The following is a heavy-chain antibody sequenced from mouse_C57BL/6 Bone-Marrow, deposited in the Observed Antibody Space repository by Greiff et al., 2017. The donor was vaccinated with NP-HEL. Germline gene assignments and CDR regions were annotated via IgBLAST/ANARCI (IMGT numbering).Heavy chain of an antibody. D-gene: IGHD2-3*01. Sequence: EVQLQQSGPELVKPGASVKISCKASGYTFTDYYMNWVKQSHGKSLEWIGDINPNNGGTSYNQKFKGKATLTVDKSSSTAYMELRSLTSEDSAVYYCARRGGWSSYWYFDVWGTGTTVTVSS. CDR1: GYTFTDYY. CDR2: INPNNGGT. J-gene: IGHJ1*03. CDR3: ARRGGWSSYWYFDV. V-gene: IGHV1-26*01.